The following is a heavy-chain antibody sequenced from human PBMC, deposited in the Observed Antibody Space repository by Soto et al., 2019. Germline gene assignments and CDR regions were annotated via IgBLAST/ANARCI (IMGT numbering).Heavy chain of an antibody. J-gene: IGHJ5*02. V-gene: IGHV1-69*02. Sequence: QVQLVQSGAEVKKPGSSVKVSCEASGGTFSSYSFSWVRQAPGQGLEWMGRVIPILGMANYAQKFQGRVKITADKSTSTGSMEMSSLRSEDTAVYYCARGGAVVVPGAVDRHNWFDPWGQGTLVTVSS. CDR2: VIPILGMA. CDR1: GGTFSSYS. D-gene: IGHD2-2*01. CDR3: ARGGAVVVPGAVDRHNWFDP.